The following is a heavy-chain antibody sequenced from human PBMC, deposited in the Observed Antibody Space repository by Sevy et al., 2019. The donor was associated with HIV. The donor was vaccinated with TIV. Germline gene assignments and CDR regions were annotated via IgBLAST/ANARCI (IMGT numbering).Heavy chain of an antibody. D-gene: IGHD3-22*01. CDR2: TSYDGNKE. V-gene: IGHV3-30-3*01. Sequence: GGSLRLSCVASGFSFRSHTMHWVRQAPGKGPEWVAVTSYDGNKEHYVDSVKGRFTISRDNSKNTLYLEMNTLRAEDTAVYYCARDFYSSVSFKYYYGMDVWGQRTTVTVSS. J-gene: IGHJ6*02. CDR3: ARDFYSSVSFKYYYGMDV. CDR1: GFSFRSHT.